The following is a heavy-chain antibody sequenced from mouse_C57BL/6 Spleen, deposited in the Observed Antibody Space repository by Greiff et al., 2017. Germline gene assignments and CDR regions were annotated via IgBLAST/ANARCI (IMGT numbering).Heavy chain of an antibody. D-gene: IGHD1-1*01. V-gene: IGHV5-15*04. Sequence: EVKLVESGGGLVQPGGSLKLSCTASGFTFSDYGMAWVRQAPRKGPEWVAFISNLAYSFYYADTVTGRFTISRKNAKNTLYLEMSSLRSEDTAMYYCARQVYYGSSYGFFDVWGTGTTVTVSS. J-gene: IGHJ1*03. CDR2: ISNLAYSF. CDR1: GFTFSDYG. CDR3: ARQVYYGSSYGFFDV.